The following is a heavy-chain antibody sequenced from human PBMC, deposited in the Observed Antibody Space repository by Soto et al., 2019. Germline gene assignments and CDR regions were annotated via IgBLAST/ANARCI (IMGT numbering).Heavy chain of an antibody. CDR3: ARQALSSTSSTINDY. D-gene: IGHD2-2*01. CDR1: GYSFTSYW. V-gene: IGHV5-10-1*01. CDR2: IDPSDSYT. J-gene: IGHJ4*02. Sequence: GESLKISCKGSGYSFTSYWITWVRQMPGKGLEWMGSIDPSDSYTNYSPSFQGHVTISTDKSISTAYLQWSSLMASDTAMYYCARQALSSTSSTINDYWGQGTLVTVSS.